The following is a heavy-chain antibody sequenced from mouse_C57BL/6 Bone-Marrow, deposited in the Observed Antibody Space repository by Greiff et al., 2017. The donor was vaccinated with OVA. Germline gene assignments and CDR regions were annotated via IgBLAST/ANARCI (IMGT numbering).Heavy chain of an antibody. CDR1: GSTFTSYP. J-gene: IGHJ2*01. V-gene: IGHV1-4*01. Sequence: QVQLQQSGAELARPGASVMMSCKSSGSTFTSYPIHWVKQRPGQGLEWIGYIDPTNDYTNYNQKFKGKPTSTADKSSSTAYMQLSSLTSEDSAVYECARGYSCDYWNQGTTLTVSS. CDR3: ARGYSCDY. CDR2: IDPTNDYT.